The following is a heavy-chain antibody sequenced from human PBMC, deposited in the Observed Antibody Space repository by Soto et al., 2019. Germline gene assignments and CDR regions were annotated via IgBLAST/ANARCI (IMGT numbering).Heavy chain of an antibody. J-gene: IGHJ4*02. D-gene: IGHD1-1*01. CDR2: ISDTSIDT. CDR3: VKSGDNYNALDY. V-gene: IGHV3-23*01. CDR1: LFTFVDYP. Sequence: GGSLRLSCVASLFTFVDYPMKWVRQAPGKGLEWVSGISDTSIDTYYADSVKGRSTISRDNSQSMLFLHMSSLRGDDTAIYYCVKSGDNYNALDYWGQGTPVTVSS.